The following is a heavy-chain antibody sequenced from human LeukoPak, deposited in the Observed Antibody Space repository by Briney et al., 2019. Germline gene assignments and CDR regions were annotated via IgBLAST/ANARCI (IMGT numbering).Heavy chain of an antibody. CDR3: ARTIEMATISYFDY. CDR1: GFTFSSYS. CDR2: ISSSSSYI. D-gene: IGHD5-24*01. V-gene: IGHV3-21*01. Sequence: GGSLRLSCAASGFTFSSYSMNWVRQAPGKGLEWVSSISSSSSYIYYVDSVKGRFTISRDNAKNSLYLQMNSLRAGDTAVYYCARTIEMATISYFDYWGQGTLVTVSS. J-gene: IGHJ4*02.